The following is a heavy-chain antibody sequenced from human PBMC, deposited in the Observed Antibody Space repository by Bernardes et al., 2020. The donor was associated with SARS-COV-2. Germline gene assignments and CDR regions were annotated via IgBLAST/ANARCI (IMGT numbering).Heavy chain of an antibody. CDR1: GYAFSSHG. CDR2: INVNKGNT. J-gene: IGHJ6*02. D-gene: IGHD3-9*01. Sequence: ASVKVSCKASGYAFSSHGISWVRQAPGQGLEWMGRINVNKGNTNYAEKFQGRVTMTTDTSTRTAYMELRSLRSDDTAVYYCARAAILRYYYYGMDVWGQGTTVTVSS. V-gene: IGHV1-18*01. CDR3: ARAAILRYYYYGMDV.